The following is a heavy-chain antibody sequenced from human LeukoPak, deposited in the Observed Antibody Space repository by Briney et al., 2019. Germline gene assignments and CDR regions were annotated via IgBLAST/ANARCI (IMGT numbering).Heavy chain of an antibody. D-gene: IGHD6-13*01. Sequence: SETLSLTCTVSGGSISSNNYYWGWIRQPPGKGLEWFVRNYYSGSTYYNPSLKSRVTISVDTSKIQFSLKLSSVTVADTAVYYCARHGDNSSWYVAYWGQGTLVTVSS. V-gene: IGHV4-39*01. CDR1: GGSISSNNYY. CDR2: NYYSGST. CDR3: ARHGDNSSWYVAY. J-gene: IGHJ4*02.